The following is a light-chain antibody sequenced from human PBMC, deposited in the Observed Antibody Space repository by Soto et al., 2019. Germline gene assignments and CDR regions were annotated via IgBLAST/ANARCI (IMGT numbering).Light chain of an antibody. CDR1: QSISTW. CDR3: QQYNTFWT. J-gene: IGKJ1*01. Sequence: IQLTQSPSSLSASAGDRVTITCRASQSISTWLSWYQQKPGKAPKLLIYDVSSLESGVPSRFSGSGSGTEFTLTISSLQPDDSATYYCQQYNTFWTFGQGTKVDIK. CDR2: DVS. V-gene: IGKV1-5*01.